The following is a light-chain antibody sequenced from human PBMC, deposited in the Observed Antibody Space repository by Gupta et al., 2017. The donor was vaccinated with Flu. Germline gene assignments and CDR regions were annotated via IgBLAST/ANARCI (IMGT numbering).Light chain of an antibody. CDR2: EVI. J-gene: IGLJ1*01. CDR3: SSQTGDGTVI. CDR1: NNDVSRYDY. Sequence: SALTQPASVSGSPGQSVTITCTGPNNDVSRYDYVSWSQHHPGKAPTLMIYEVIKRPSGVAGRFSASKSGTTASLTTSGREAEDEGDYYCSSQTGDGTVIFGTGTPVTV. V-gene: IGLV2-14*01.